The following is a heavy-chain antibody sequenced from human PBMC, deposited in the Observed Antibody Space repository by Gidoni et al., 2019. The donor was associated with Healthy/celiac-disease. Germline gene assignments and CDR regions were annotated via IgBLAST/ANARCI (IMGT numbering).Heavy chain of an antibody. CDR3: ARDSGMITFGGVNYFDY. V-gene: IGHV3-48*02. Sequence: EVQLVESGGGLVQPGGSLRLSCAASGFTFSRYSMNWVRQAPGKGLELVSYISSSSSTIYYADSVKGRFTISRDNAKNSLYLQMNSLRDEDTAVYYCARDSGMITFGGVNYFDYWGQGTLVTVSS. J-gene: IGHJ4*02. CDR2: ISSSSSTI. D-gene: IGHD3-16*01. CDR1: GFTFSRYS.